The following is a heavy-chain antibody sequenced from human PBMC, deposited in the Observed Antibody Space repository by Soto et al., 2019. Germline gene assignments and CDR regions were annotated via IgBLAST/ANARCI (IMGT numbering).Heavy chain of an antibody. CDR2: IGTAGDT. CDR1: GFTFSSYD. Sequence: PGGSLRLSCAASGFTFSSYDMHWVRQATGKGLEWVSAIGTAGDTYYPGSVKGRFTISRENAKNSLYLQMNSLRAGDTAVYYCARGDLATGHYYYGMDVWGQGTTVTGSS. V-gene: IGHV3-13*04. J-gene: IGHJ6*02. D-gene: IGHD2-21*01. CDR3: ARGDLATGHYYYGMDV.